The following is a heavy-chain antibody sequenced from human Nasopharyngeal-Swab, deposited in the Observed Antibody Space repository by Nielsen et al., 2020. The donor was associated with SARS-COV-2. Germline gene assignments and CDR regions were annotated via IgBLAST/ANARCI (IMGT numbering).Heavy chain of an antibody. CDR3: ARDRANWDFDY. V-gene: IGHV3-11*04. CDR2: ISGSGGTI. Sequence: GGSLRLSCAASGFTFSDYYMSWIRQAPGKGLEYISYISGSGGTIYYGDSMKGRFTISRDNAKNSLSLQMNSLRAEDTAVYYCARDRANWDFDYWGQGTLVTVSS. J-gene: IGHJ4*02. D-gene: IGHD7-27*01. CDR1: GFTFSDYY.